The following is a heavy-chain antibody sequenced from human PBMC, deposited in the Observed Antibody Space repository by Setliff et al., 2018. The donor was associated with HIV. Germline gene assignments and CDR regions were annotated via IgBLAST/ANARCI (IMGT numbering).Heavy chain of an antibody. J-gene: IGHJ4*02. CDR3: ARVYCSGGACYSLNS. Sequence: GASVKVSCKASGYTFTSYYMHWVRQAPGQGLEWMGIINPSGGSTSYAQKFQGRVTMTRDTSTSTVYMELSSLRSDDTAVYYCARVYCSGGACYSLNSWGQGALVTVPQ. D-gene: IGHD2-15*01. CDR1: GYTFTSYY. CDR2: INPSGGST. V-gene: IGHV1-46*01.